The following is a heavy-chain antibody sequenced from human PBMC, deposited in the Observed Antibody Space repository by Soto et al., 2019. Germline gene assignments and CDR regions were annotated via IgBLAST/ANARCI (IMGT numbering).Heavy chain of an antibody. J-gene: IGHJ6*02. CDR2: MSYDGTKQ. D-gene: IGHD2-2*03. CDR3: ARDRGYCSSTGCRTLTYYYYGMDV. V-gene: IGHV3-30*03. CDR1: GFTFSTYG. Sequence: PGGSLRLSCAASGFTFSTYGMHWVRQAPGKGLEWVAAMSYDGTKQYYVDSVKGRFTISRDNSRNTLFLQMNSLRAEDTAVYYCARDRGYCSSTGCRTLTYYYYGMDVWGQGTTVTVSS.